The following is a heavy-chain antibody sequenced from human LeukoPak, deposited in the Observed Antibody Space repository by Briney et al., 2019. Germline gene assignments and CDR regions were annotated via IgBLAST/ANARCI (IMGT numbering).Heavy chain of an antibody. D-gene: IGHD6-13*01. Sequence: PGGSLRLSCAASGFAFSNYWMHWVRQAPGKGLEWVAVISYDGSNKYYADSVKGRFTISRDNSKNTLYLQMNSLRAEDTAVYYCARVSSSWKNWFDPWGQGTLVTVS. CDR1: GFAFSNYW. J-gene: IGHJ5*02. CDR2: ISYDGSNK. V-gene: IGHV3-30-3*01. CDR3: ARVSSSWKNWFDP.